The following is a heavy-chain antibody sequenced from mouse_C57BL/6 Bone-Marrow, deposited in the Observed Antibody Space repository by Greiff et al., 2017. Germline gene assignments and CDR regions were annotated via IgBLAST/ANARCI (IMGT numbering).Heavy chain of an antibody. Sequence: VQLQQSGPELVKPGASVKISCKASGYTFTDYYMNWVKQSHGKSLEWIGDINPNNGGTSYNQKFKGKATLTVDKSSSTAYMELRSLTSEDSAVYYCARTHYSNSYWYFDVWGTGTTVTVSS. J-gene: IGHJ1*03. D-gene: IGHD2-5*01. CDR3: ARTHYSNSYWYFDV. CDR1: GYTFTDYY. CDR2: INPNNGGT. V-gene: IGHV1-26*01.